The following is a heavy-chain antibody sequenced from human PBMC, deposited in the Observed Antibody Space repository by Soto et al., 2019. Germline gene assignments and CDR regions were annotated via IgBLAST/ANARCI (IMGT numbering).Heavy chain of an antibody. CDR3: ARDLGGWSPGWFDP. V-gene: IGHV1-18*01. CDR2: ISAHKGNV. D-gene: IGHD6-19*01. Sequence: GASVKVSCKASGYTFSSYGISWVRQAPGQGLEWMGWISAHKGNVKYAQKLQGRVTLTTDTSTGTAYMDLRSLRSDDTAVYYCARDLGGWSPGWFDPWGQGTLVIVSS. J-gene: IGHJ5*02. CDR1: GYTFSSYG.